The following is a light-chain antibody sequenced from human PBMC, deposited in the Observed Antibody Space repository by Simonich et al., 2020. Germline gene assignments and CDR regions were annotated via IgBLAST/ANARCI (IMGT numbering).Light chain of an antibody. CDR3: QQYYSTPYT. V-gene: IGKV4-1*01. Sequence: DIVMTQSPDSLAVSLGERATINCKSNQSVLYSSNNKNYLAWYQQKPGQPPKLLIYWASTPEAGVPDRFSGSGSGTDFTLTISSLQAEDVAVYYCQQYYSTPYTFGQGTKLEIK. CDR1: QSVLYSSNNKNY. J-gene: IGKJ2*01. CDR2: WAS.